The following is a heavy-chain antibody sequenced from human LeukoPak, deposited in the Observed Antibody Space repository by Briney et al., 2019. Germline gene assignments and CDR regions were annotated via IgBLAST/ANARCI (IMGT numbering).Heavy chain of an antibody. D-gene: IGHD6-13*01. J-gene: IGHJ4*02. CDR1: GFTFSSYS. V-gene: IGHV3-7*01. Sequence: GGSLRLSCAASGFTFSSYSMNWVRQAPGKGLEWVANIKQDGSEKYYVDSVKGRFTISRDNAKNSLYLQMNSLRAEDTAVYYCAKQPHIRSSWYSTYYFDYWGQGTLVTVSS. CDR2: IKQDGSEK. CDR3: AKQPHIRSSWYSTYYFDY.